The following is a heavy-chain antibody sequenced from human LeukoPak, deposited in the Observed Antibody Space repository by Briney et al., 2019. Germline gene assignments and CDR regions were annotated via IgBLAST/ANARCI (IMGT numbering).Heavy chain of an antibody. J-gene: IGHJ4*02. V-gene: IGHV1-8*02. CDR2: MNPNSGNT. CDR1: GYTFTSYG. Sequence: ASVKVSCKASGYTFTSYGISLVRQAPGQGLEWMGWMNPNSGNTGYAQKFQGRVTMTRNTSISTAYMELSSLRSEDTAVYYCARGSNDFDYWGQGTLVTVSS. CDR3: ARGSNDFDY. D-gene: IGHD4-11*01.